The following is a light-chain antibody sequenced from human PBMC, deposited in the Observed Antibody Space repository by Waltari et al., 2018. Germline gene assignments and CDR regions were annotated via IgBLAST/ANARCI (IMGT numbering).Light chain of an antibody. V-gene: IGKV3-15*01. CDR1: QSVSSN. J-gene: IGKJ2*01. Sequence: EIVMTQSPATLSVSPGERATLSCRASQSVSSNLAWYQQKPGQAPRLLIYGASTRATGIPARFSGSGSGTEFTLTISSLQSEDFAVYYCQQYNNWPPHTFGQGTKLE. CDR3: QQYNNWPPHT. CDR2: GAS.